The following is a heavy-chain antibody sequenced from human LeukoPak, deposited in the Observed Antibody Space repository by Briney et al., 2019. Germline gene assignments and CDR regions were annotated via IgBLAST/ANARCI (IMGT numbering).Heavy chain of an antibody. D-gene: IGHD3-10*01. CDR1: GFTFSNYV. J-gene: IGHJ4*02. V-gene: IGHV3-23*01. Sequence: GGSLRLSCATSGFTFSNYVMNWVRQAPGKGLEWVSAISGGGSTYYADSVKGRFTISRDNSKNTLYLQMNSLRAEDTAVYFCAKGLWFGELLRLYFDYWGQGTLVTVSS. CDR3: AKGLWFGELLRLYFDY. CDR2: ISGGGST.